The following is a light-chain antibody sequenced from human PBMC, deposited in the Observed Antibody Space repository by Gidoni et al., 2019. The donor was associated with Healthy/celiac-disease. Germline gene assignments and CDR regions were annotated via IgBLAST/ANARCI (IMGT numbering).Light chain of an antibody. V-gene: IGLV1-44*01. Sequence: PHSASGTPGQRVTLSCSGSSSNIGSNTVNWYQQLPGTAPKLLIYSNNQRPSGVPDRFSGSKSGTSASLAISGLQSEDEADYYCAAWDDSLNGLVFGGGTKLTVL. CDR3: AAWDDSLNGLV. J-gene: IGLJ2*01. CDR1: SSNIGSNT. CDR2: SNN.